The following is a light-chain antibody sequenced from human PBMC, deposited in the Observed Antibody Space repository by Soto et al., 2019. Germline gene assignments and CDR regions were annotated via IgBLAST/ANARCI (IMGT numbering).Light chain of an antibody. CDR1: QGVSSAY. Sequence: EIVLTQSPGTLSLSPGERATLSCRASQGVSSAYLAWYQHKPGQPPTLLIYAASSRVTGIPDRFSGSGSGTDFTLTISRLEPEDFAVYYCQQYGSSSTWTFGQGPKVDI. CDR3: QQYGSSSTWT. CDR2: AAS. V-gene: IGKV3-20*01. J-gene: IGKJ1*01.